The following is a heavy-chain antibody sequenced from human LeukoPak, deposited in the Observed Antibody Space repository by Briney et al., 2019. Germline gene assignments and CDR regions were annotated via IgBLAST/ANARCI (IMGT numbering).Heavy chain of an antibody. V-gene: IGHV4-30-4*01. Sequence: NPSETLSLTCTVSGASISSGDYYWSWIRQPPGEGLEWIGYIYYSGSTYYNPSFKSRVTISVDTSKNQYSLKLSSLTAADTAVYYCVRGPNYVWGSYQYFDYWGQGTLVTVSS. CDR1: GASISSGDYY. CDR2: IYYSGST. J-gene: IGHJ4*02. D-gene: IGHD3-16*02. CDR3: VRGPNYVWGSYQYFDY.